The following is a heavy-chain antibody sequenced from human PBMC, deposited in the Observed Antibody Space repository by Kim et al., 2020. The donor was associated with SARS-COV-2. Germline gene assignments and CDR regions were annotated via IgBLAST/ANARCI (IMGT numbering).Heavy chain of an antibody. CDR1: GFTFSSYA. J-gene: IGHJ4*02. D-gene: IGHD3-10*01. CDR2: ISYDGSNK. Sequence: GGSLRLSCAASGFTFSSYAMHWVRQAPGKGLEWVAVISYDGSNKYYADSVKGRFTISRDNSKNTLYLQMNSLRAEDTAVYYCARGDRWEYYGSGSSYPFDYWGQGTLVTVSS. CDR3: ARGDRWEYYGSGSSYPFDY. V-gene: IGHV3-30*04.